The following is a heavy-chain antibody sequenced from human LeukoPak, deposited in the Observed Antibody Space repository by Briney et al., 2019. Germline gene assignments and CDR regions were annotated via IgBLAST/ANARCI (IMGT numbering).Heavy chain of an antibody. CDR2: IYYSGST. J-gene: IGHJ4*02. CDR3: AREAHSRHGGYGHYFDY. CDR1: GGSISIYY. D-gene: IGHD5-12*01. V-gene: IGHV4-59*01. Sequence: SETLSLTCTVSGGSISIYYWSWIRQPPGKGLEWIGNIYYSGSTNYKPSLTGRVTISLNTSKNQFSLKLSSVTAADTAVYYCAREAHSRHGGYGHYFDYWGQGSLVTVSS.